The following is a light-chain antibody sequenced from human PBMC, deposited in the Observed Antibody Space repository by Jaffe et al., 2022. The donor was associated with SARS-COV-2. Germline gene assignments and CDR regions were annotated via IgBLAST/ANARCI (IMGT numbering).Light chain of an antibody. J-gene: IGKJ2*01. CDR2: AVF. CDR3: LQDYNYPYT. Sequence: AIQMTQSPSSLSASVGDRVTITCRASQGIRNDLGWYQQKPGKAPKLLIYAVFSLQSGVPSRFSGSGSGTDFTLTISSLQPEDFATYYCLQDYNYPYTFGQGTKVEIK. V-gene: IGKV1-6*01. CDR1: QGIRND.